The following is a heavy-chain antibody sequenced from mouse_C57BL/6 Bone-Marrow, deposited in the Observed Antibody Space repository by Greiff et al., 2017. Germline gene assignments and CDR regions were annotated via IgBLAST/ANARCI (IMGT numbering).Heavy chain of an antibody. V-gene: IGHV5-4*01. J-gene: IGHJ3*01. D-gene: IGHD3-1*01. CDR2: ISDGGSYT. CDR1: GFTFSSYA. CDR3: ARGHSFAY. Sequence: EVQLQQSGGGLVKPGGSLKLSCAASGFTFSSYAMSWVRQTPEKRLEWVATISDGGSYTYYPDNVKGRFTISRDNAKNNLYLQMSHLKSEDTAMYYCARGHSFAYWGQGTLVTVSA.